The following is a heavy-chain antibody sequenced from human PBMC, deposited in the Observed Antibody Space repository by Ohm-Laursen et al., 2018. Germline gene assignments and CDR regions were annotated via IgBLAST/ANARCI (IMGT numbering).Heavy chain of an antibody. CDR1: GGSISSYY. CDR3: ARRANRAYPYYLDH. J-gene: IGHJ4*02. V-gene: IGHV4-59*08. CDR2: IYYSGST. D-gene: IGHD3-16*01. Sequence: GTLSLTCTVSGGSISSYYWSWIRQPPGKGLEWIGYIYYSGSTNYNPSLKSRVTISVDTSKNQFSLKLSSGTAADTAVDYCARRANRAYPYYLDHWGQGILVTVSS.